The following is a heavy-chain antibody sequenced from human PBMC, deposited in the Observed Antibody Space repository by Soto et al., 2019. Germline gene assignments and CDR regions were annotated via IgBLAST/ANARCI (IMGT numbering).Heavy chain of an antibody. CDR3: AKDRPLAQRSGMDV. CDR2: ISGGGGST. V-gene: IGHV3-23*01. J-gene: IGHJ6*02. CDR1: GFTFSSFA. D-gene: IGHD6-25*01. Sequence: GGSLRLSCAASGFTFSSFAMTWVRQSPGKGLEWVSAISGGGGSTYYADSVKGLFTISRDNSKRTVFLQMNSLRADDTAVYYCAKDRPLAQRSGMDVWGQGTTVTVSS.